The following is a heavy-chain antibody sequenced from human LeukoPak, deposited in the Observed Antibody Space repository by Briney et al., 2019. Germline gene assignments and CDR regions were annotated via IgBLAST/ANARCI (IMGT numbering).Heavy chain of an antibody. CDR2: ISGSGGST. V-gene: IGHV3-23*01. J-gene: IGHJ1*01. D-gene: IGHD2-21*02. CDR3: ARGYCGGDCYGD. Sequence: GGSLRLSCVVSEFTFSSYAMTWVRQAPGKGLEWVSGISGSGGSTYYADSVKGRFTISRDNTKSSLYLQMNSLRAGDMAVYYCARGYCGGDCYGDWGQGTLVTVSS. CDR1: EFTFSSYA.